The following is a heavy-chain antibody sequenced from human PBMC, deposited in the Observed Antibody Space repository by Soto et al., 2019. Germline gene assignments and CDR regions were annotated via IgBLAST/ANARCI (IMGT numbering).Heavy chain of an antibody. CDR1: GYSFTSYW. V-gene: IGHV5-10-1*01. CDR2: IDPSDSYT. CDR3: ARLGDYYYYYGMDV. Sequence: GESLKISCKGSGYSFTSYWISWVLQIPGKGLEWMGRIDPSDSYTNYSPSFQGHVTISADKSISTAYLQWSSLKASDTAMYYCARLGDYYYYYGMDVWGQGTTVTVSS. D-gene: IGHD4-17*01. J-gene: IGHJ6*02.